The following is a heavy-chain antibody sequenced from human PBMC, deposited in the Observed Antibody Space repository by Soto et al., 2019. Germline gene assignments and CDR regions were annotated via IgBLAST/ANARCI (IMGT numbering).Heavy chain of an antibody. Sequence: HLQLQESGPRLIKPSETLSLTCTVSDYSITSCAYYWGLIRQPPGKGLEWIGTIQYRGSTYYNPSLERRAAMALDTTQNQYPLTLTYVTAADTAVYFCAGMLWFGDLLLDYWGQGTLVTVSS. CDR3: AGMLWFGDLLLDY. D-gene: IGHD3-10*01. V-gene: IGHV4-39*01. J-gene: IGHJ4*02. CDR2: IQYRGST. CDR1: DYSITSCAYY.